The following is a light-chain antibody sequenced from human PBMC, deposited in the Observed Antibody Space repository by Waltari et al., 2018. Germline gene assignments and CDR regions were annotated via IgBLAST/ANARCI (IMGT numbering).Light chain of an antibody. CDR1: QTISRS. V-gene: IGKV1-39*01. J-gene: IGKJ1*01. CDR3: QESYSFSRT. CDR2: AAS. Sequence: DIQMTQSPSSLSASVGDRVTTTCRASQTISRSLNWYQQKPGKAPNLLIYAASSLQSGVPSRFSGSGSGRDFTLIITSLQPEDFATYYCQESYSFSRTFGQGTKVEIK.